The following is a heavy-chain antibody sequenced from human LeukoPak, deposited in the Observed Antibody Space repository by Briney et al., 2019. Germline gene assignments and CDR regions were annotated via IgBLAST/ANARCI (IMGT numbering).Heavy chain of an antibody. D-gene: IGHD3-10*01. V-gene: IGHV4-39*05. CDR2: IYYSGST. CDR1: GGSISSSSYY. J-gene: IGHJ4*02. Sequence: PSETPSLTCTVSGGSISSSSYYWGWIRQPPGKGLEWIGSIYYSGSTYYNPSLKSRVTISVDTSKNQFSLKLSSVTAADTAVYYCATSYGSGSYYNILPDCWGQGTLVTVSS. CDR3: ATSYGSGSYYNILPDC.